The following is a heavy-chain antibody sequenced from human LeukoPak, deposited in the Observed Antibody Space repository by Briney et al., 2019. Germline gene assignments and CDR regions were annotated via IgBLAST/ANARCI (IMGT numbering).Heavy chain of an antibody. V-gene: IGHV1-18*01. D-gene: IGHD3-10*01. CDR3: ARFNDRGVSNDY. J-gene: IGHJ4*02. Sequence: ASVKVSCKASGYTFTSYGVSWVRQAPGQGLEWMGWISAYNGNTNYAQKFQGRVTMTEDTSTDTAYMELSSLRSEDTAVYYCARFNDRGVSNDYWGQGTLVTVSA. CDR1: GYTFTSYG. CDR2: ISAYNGNT.